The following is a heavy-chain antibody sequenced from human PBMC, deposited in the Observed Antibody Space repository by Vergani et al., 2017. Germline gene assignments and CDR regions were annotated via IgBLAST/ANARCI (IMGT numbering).Heavy chain of an antibody. CDR2: IKQDGSEK. CDR3: AKSVSSGWYKVSYYYYGMDV. CDR1: GFTFSSYW. Sequence: EVQLVESGGGLVQPGGSLRLSCAASGFTFSSYWMSWVRQAPGKGLEWVANIKQDGSEKYYADSVKGRFTISRDNSKNTLYLQMNSLRAEDTAVYYCAKSVSSGWYKVSYYYYGMDVWGQGTTVTVSS. J-gene: IGHJ6*02. V-gene: IGHV3-7*01. D-gene: IGHD6-19*01.